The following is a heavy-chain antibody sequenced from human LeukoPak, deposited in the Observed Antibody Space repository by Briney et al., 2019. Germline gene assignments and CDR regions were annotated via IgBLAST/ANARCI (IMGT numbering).Heavy chain of an antibody. J-gene: IGHJ5*02. V-gene: IGHV3-21*01. D-gene: IGHD2-15*01. Sequence: SXXSSYIYYADSVKGRFTISRDNAKNSLYLQMNSLRAEDTAVYYCARDHEQNCSGGSCYPNWFDPWGQGTLVTVSS. CDR3: ARDHEQNCSGGSCYPNWFDP. CDR2: SXXSSYI.